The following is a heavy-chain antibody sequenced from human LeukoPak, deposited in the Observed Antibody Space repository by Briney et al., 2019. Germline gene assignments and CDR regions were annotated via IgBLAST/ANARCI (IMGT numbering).Heavy chain of an antibody. Sequence: PSETLSLTCTVSGGSISSYYWSWIRQPPGKGLEWIGHIYYSGSTNYNPSLKSRVTISVDTSKNQFSLKLSSVTAADTAVYYCARETTHSSGWYYFDYWGQGTLVTVSS. CDR1: GGSISSYY. CDR3: ARETTHSSGWYYFDY. D-gene: IGHD6-19*01. CDR2: IYYSGST. V-gene: IGHV4-59*01. J-gene: IGHJ4*02.